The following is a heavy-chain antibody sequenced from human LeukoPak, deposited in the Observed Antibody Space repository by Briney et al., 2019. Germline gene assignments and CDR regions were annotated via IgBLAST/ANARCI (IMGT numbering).Heavy chain of an antibody. Sequence: ASVKVSCKASGYTFTSYYMHWVRQAPGQGLEWMGIINPSGGSTSYVQKFQGRVTMTRDTSTSTVYMELSSLRSEDTAVYYCARGDDYYDSSGYYFDIWGQGTMVTVSS. CDR2: INPSGGST. CDR1: GYTFTSYY. D-gene: IGHD3-22*01. J-gene: IGHJ3*02. V-gene: IGHV1-46*01. CDR3: ARGDDYYDSSGYYFDI.